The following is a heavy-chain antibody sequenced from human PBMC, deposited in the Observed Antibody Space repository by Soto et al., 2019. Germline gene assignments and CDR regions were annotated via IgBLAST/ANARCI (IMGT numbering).Heavy chain of an antibody. V-gene: IGHV3-30*09. CDR3: ARDLRVRGAIVPHLDV. CDR2: ISYDAINQ. CDR1: GFTSSSYA. J-gene: IGHJ6*02. Sequence: QVQLVESGGGVVQPGRSLRLSCAASGFTSSSYAMHWVRQAPGKGLEWVAVISYDAINQYYADSVKGRFAISRDDSNNTVYLQMNNLRAEDTSVYFCARDLRVRGAIVPHLDVWGQGTTVIVSS. D-gene: IGHD3-10*01.